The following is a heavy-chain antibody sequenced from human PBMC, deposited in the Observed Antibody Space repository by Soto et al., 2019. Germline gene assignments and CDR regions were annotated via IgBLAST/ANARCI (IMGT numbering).Heavy chain of an antibody. CDR2: TYYRSKWYN. D-gene: IGHD2-8*01. V-gene: IGHV6-1*01. Sequence: SQTLSRTCAISGDSVSSNSAAWNWIRQSPSRGLEWLGRTYYRSKWYNDYAVSVKSRITINPDTSKNQFSLQLNSVPPEDTAVYYCARFFDIVLMVYAYARDYWGQGTLVTVSS. J-gene: IGHJ4*02. CDR3: ARFFDIVLMVYAYARDY. CDR1: GDSVSSNSAA.